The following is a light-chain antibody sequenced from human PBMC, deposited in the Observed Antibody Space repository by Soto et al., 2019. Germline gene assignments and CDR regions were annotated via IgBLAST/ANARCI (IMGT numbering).Light chain of an antibody. J-gene: IGLJ1*01. Sequence: QSALTQPASVSGSPGQSITISCIGTSSDVGGYNYVSWYQQHPGKAPKLMIYDVSNRPSGVSNRFSGSKSGNTASLTISGLQAEDEADYYCSSYTSSSTSGVFGTGTKLTVL. CDR2: DVS. CDR3: SSYTSSSTSGV. CDR1: SSDVGGYNY. V-gene: IGLV2-14*03.